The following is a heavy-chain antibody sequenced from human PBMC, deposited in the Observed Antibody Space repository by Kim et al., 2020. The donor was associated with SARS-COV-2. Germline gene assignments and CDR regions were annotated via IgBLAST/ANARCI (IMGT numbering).Heavy chain of an antibody. J-gene: IGHJ6*03. D-gene: IGHD3-16*01. CDR3: ARSGGYYYYYMDV. Sequence: GGSLRLSCAASGFTFSSYDMHWVRQAPGKGLEWVSAIGIAGDTYYPDSVRGRFTISRENAKNSLYFQMNSLRAGDTAVYYCARSGGYYYYYMDVWGKGTTVTVSS. CDR1: GFTFSSYD. CDR2: IGIAGDT. V-gene: IGHV3-13*01.